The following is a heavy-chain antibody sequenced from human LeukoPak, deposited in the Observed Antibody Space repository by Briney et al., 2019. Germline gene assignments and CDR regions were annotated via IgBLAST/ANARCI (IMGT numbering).Heavy chain of an antibody. CDR3: ARGNWAPTSGYSGGWFDP. CDR2: IYYSGIT. D-gene: IGHD3-22*01. CDR1: GRSLCSHY. V-gene: IGHV4-59*11. J-gene: IGHJ5*02. Sequence: SETLSLPCSVWGRSLCSHYGMWPRHPRGRAREGFGYIYYSGITNYNPPLKSRVTISVDMSKNQFSLKLSSVTAADTAVYYCARGNWAPTSGYSGGWFDPWGQGILVTVSS.